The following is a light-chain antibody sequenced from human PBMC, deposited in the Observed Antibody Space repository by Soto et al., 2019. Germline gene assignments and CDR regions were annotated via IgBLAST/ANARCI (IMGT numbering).Light chain of an antibody. CDR2: DAS. CDR3: QQYNSYWAT. CDR1: QSISSW. V-gene: IGKV1-5*01. J-gene: IGKJ2*01. Sequence: IQMTQFPSTLSASVGHRLTITCRASQSISSWLAWYQQKPGKAPTLLIYDASSLESGVPSRFRGSGSGTEFTLTISSLQPDDFATYYCQQYNSYWATFGQGTKVDIK.